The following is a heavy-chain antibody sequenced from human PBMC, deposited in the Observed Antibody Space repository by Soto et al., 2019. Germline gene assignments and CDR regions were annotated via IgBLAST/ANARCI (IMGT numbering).Heavy chain of an antibody. Sequence: NPSETLSLTCAVYGGSFSGYYWSWIRQPPGKGLEWIGEVNHSGSTNYNPSLKSRVIISVDTSKNQISLKVRSVTAADTAVYFCARVTPPTADFDYWTGYYTHDYWGQGALVTVSS. CDR3: ARVTPPTADFDYWTGYYTHDY. CDR1: GGSFSGYY. CDR2: VNHSGST. D-gene: IGHD3-3*01. V-gene: IGHV4-34*01. J-gene: IGHJ4*02.